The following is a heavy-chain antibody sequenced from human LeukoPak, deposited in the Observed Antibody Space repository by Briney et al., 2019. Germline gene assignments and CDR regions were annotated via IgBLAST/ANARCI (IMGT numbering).Heavy chain of an antibody. J-gene: IGHJ6*03. D-gene: IGHD3-10*01. V-gene: IGHV4-59*01. Sequence: TTSETLSLTCTVSGGSISSYYWSWIRQPPGKGLEWIGYIYYSGSTNYNPSLKSRVTISVDTSKNQFSLKLSSVTAADTAVYYCARWYYYLLRYMYVWGKGTTVTVSS. CDR3: ARWYYYLLRYMYV. CDR1: GGSISSYY. CDR2: IYYSGST.